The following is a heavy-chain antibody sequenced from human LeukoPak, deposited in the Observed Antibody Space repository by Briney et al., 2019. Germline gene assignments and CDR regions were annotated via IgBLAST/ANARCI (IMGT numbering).Heavy chain of an antibody. J-gene: IGHJ6*03. CDR2: IIPIFGTA. CDR3: ARGWLLNDYYYYYMDV. Sequence: SVKVSCKASGGTFSSYAISWVRQAPGQGLEWMGGIIPIFGTANYAQKFQGRVTITTDESTSTAYMELSSLRSEDTAVYYCARGWLLNDYYYYYMDVWGKGTTVTVS. CDR1: GGTFSSYA. D-gene: IGHD3-22*01. V-gene: IGHV1-69*05.